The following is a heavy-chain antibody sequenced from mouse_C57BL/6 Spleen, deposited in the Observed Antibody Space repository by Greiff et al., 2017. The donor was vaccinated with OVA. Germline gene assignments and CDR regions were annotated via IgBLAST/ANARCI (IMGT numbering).Heavy chain of an antibody. Sequence: EVQRVESGGDLVKPGGSLKLSCAASGFTFSSYGMSWVRQTPDKRLEWVATISSGGSYTYYPDSVKGRFTISRDNAKNTLYLQMSSLKSEDTAMYYCARSTMVTRGFAYWGQGTLVTVSA. V-gene: IGHV5-6*01. CDR2: ISSGGSYT. CDR1: GFTFSSYG. J-gene: IGHJ3*01. CDR3: ARSTMVTRGFAY. D-gene: IGHD2-2*01.